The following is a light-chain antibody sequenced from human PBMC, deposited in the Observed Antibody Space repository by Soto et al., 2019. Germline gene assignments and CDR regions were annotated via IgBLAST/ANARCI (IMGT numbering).Light chain of an antibody. CDR1: KLGDKY. CDR3: QAWDSSTAV. Sequence: SSELTQPPSASVSPGQTASITCSGDKLGDKYACWYQQKPGQSPVLVIYQDSKRPSGIPERFSGSNSWNTATLTISGTQAMDEADYYCQAWDSSTAVFGTGTKLTVL. CDR2: QDS. V-gene: IGLV3-1*01. J-gene: IGLJ1*01.